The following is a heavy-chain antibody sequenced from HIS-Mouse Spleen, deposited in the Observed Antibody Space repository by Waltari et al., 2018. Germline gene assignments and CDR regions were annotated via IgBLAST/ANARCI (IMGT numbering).Heavy chain of an antibody. CDR3: AREIPYSSSWDDWYVDL. D-gene: IGHD6-13*01. CDR1: GGSISSSSYS. CDR2: IYYSGIN. Sequence: QLQLQESGPGLVKPSETLSLTCTVSGGSISSSSYSWGWIRHPPGKGLEWIGSIYYSGINHSNPSLTSRVTMSVDTSKNQFSLKLSSVTAADTAVYYCAREIPYSSSWDDWYVDLWGRGTLVTVSS. J-gene: IGHJ2*01. V-gene: IGHV4-39*07.